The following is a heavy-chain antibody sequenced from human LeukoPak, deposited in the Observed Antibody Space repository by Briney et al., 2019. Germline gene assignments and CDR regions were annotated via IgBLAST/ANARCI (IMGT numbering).Heavy chain of an antibody. J-gene: IGHJ6*02. CDR1: GFTFSNAY. D-gene: IGHD2-2*01. Sequence: GGSLRLSCAASGFTFSNAYMSWVRQAPGKGLEWVSVIYSGGSTYYADSVKGRFTISRDNSKNTLYLQMNSLRAEDTAVYYCARDGSSTSSDVWGQGTTVTVSS. CDR3: ARDGSSTSSDV. CDR2: IYSGGST. V-gene: IGHV3-53*01.